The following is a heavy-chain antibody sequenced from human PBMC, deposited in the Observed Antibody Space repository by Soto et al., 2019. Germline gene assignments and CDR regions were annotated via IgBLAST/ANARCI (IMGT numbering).Heavy chain of an antibody. CDR2: ISWDGGST. Sequence: SLRLSCAASGFTFDDYTMHWVRQAPGKGLEWVSLISWDGGSTYYADSVKGRFTISRDNSKNSLYLQMNSLRTEDTALYYCAKDIDGGGYYGMDVWGQGTTVTVSS. D-gene: IGHD3-16*01. CDR1: GFTFDDYT. J-gene: IGHJ6*02. CDR3: AKDIDGGGYYGMDV. V-gene: IGHV3-43*01.